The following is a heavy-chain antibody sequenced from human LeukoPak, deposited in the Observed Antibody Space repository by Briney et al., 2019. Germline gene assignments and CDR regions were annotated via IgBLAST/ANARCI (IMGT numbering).Heavy chain of an antibody. V-gene: IGHV3-66*01. Sequence: GGSLRLSCAASGFTVSSNYMSWVRQAPGKGLEWVSVIYSGGSTYYADSVKGRFTISRDNSKNTLYLQMNSLRAEDAAVYSCARGYGDGAFDIWGRGTMVTVSS. CDR2: IYSGGST. J-gene: IGHJ3*02. CDR1: GFTVSSNY. CDR3: ARGYGDGAFDI. D-gene: IGHD4-17*01.